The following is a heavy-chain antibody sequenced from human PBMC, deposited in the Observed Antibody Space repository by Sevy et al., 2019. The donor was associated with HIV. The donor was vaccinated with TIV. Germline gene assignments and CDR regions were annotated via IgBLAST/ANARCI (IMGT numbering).Heavy chain of an antibody. CDR1: GYSISSGYY. V-gene: IGHV4-38-2*02. Sequence: SETLSLTCTVSGYSISSGYYWGWIRQPPGKGLEWIGSIYHSGSTYYNPSLKSRVTISVDTSKNQFSLKLSSVTAADTAVYYCARGGSYPRAADYWGQGILVTVSS. J-gene: IGHJ4*02. CDR2: IYHSGST. CDR3: ARGGSYPRAADY. D-gene: IGHD1-26*01.